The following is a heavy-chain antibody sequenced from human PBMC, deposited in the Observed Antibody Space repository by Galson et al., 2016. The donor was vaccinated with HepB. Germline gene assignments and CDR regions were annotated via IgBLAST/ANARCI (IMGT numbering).Heavy chain of an antibody. D-gene: IGHD6-13*01. Sequence: SLRLSCAASGFTFSSYSMNWVRQAPGKGLEWVSSIRSSSSYIYYADSVKGRFTISRDNAKNSLSLQMNSLRAEDTAVYYCARDALSDSSSWYRGGESWFDPWGQGTLVTVSS. V-gene: IGHV3-21*01. CDR3: ARDALSDSSSWYRGGESWFDP. CDR1: GFTFSSYS. J-gene: IGHJ5*02. CDR2: IRSSSSYI.